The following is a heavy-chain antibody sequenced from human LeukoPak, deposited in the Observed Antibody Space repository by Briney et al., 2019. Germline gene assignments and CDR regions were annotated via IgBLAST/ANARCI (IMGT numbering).Heavy chain of an antibody. V-gene: IGHV3-7*01. CDR2: ISQDGSQK. Sequence: GGSLRLSCAASGFTFSTYWMTWVRQAPGKGLEWVAHISQDGSQKSYVDSVRGRFTISRDNAKNSLYLQTTSLRVEDTAVYYCARATTIAPETLDSWGQGTLVTVSS. D-gene: IGHD4-11*01. CDR3: ARATTIAPETLDS. CDR1: GFTFSTYW. J-gene: IGHJ4*02.